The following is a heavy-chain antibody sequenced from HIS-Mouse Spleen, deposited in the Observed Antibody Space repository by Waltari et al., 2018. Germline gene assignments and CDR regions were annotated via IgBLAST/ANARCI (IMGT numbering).Heavy chain of an antibody. D-gene: IGHD1-1*01. CDR3: AREGRLLENAFDI. CDR2: INPNSGGT. CDR1: GYTFTGYS. Sequence: QVPLVQSGAEVTQPGASVKVSCTASGYTFTGYSTHRVRSAPGQGLEWMGWINPNSGGTNYAQKFQGRVTMTRDTSISTAYMELSRLRSDDTAVYYCAREGRLLENAFDIWGQGTMVTVSS. V-gene: IGHV1-2*02. J-gene: IGHJ3*02.